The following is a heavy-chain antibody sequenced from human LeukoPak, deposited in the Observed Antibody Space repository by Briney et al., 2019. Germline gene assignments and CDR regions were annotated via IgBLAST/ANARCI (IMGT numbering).Heavy chain of an antibody. CDR3: ASLRRVVRGPNDY. CDR1: GGSFSGFY. V-gene: IGHV4-34*01. Sequence: PSGTPSPPFAVSGGSFSGFYWSWIRPPPGKGPELVGEINHSGSTNYNPSLKSRVTISVDTSKNQFSLKLSSVTAADTAVYYCASLRRVVRGPNDYWGQGTLVTVSS. CDR2: INHSGST. D-gene: IGHD3-10*01. J-gene: IGHJ4*02.